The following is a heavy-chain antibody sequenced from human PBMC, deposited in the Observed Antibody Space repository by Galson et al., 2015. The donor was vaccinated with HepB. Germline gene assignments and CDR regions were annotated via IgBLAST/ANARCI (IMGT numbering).Heavy chain of an antibody. V-gene: IGHV3-23*01. CDR2: IGVNAGST. Sequence: SLRLSCAASGFTFSSLGLTWVRQAPGKRLECVSAIGVNAGSTDYADSVKGRVTSSRDNSKNMLYLQMNNLRAEDTAVYYCAKGTTNIDYWGQGTLVTVSS. D-gene: IGHD1-1*01. J-gene: IGHJ4*02. CDR1: GFTFSSLG. CDR3: AKGTTNIDY.